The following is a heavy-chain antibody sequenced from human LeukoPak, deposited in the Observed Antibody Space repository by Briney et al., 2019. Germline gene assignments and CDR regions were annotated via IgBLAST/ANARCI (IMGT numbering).Heavy chain of an antibody. CDR2: MNPNSGNT. J-gene: IGHJ5*02. V-gene: IGHV1-8*01. CDR3: ARDNYDILTGCRWFDP. Sequence: ASVKVSCKASGYTFTSYDINWVRQATGQGLEWMGWMNPNSGNTGYAQKFQGRVTMTRNTSISTAYMELSSLRSEDTAVYYCARDNYDILTGCRWFDPWGQGTLVTVSS. D-gene: IGHD3-9*01. CDR1: GYTFTSYD.